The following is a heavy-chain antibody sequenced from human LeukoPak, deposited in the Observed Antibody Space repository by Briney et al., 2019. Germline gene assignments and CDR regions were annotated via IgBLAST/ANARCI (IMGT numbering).Heavy chain of an antibody. CDR2: ISYDGNNE. Sequence: GRSLRLSCAASGFTFSSYAMHWVRQAPGKGLEWVTVISYDGNNEYYADSVKGRFTISRDNAKNSLYLQMNSLRDEDTAVYYCARERGSWYDAFDIWGQGTMVTVSS. D-gene: IGHD6-13*01. CDR3: ARERGSWYDAFDI. J-gene: IGHJ3*02. V-gene: IGHV3-30-3*01. CDR1: GFTFSSYA.